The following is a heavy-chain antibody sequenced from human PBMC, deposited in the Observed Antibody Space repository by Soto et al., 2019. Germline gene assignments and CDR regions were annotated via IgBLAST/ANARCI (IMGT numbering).Heavy chain of an antibody. D-gene: IGHD3-10*01. J-gene: IGHJ4*02. CDR3: AKGGSDTVFYY. CDR2: ISYDGSNK. Sequence: QVQLVESGGGVVQPGRSLRLSCAASGFTFSSYGMHWVRQAPGKGLEWVAVISYDGSNKYYADSVKGRFTISRDNSKNTLYLQMNSLRAEDTALYYCAKGGSDTVFYYWGQGTLVTVSS. CDR1: GFTFSSYG. V-gene: IGHV3-30*18.